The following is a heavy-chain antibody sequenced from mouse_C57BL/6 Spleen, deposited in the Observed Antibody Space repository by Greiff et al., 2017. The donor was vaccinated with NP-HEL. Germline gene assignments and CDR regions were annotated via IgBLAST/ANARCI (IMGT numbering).Heavy chain of an antibody. CDR1: GFTFSDYG. D-gene: IGHD1-1*01. V-gene: IGHV5-15*01. J-gene: IGHJ1*03. CDR3: ARQYYGSSPYWSFEV. CDR2: ISNLAYSI. Sequence: EVQGVESGGGLVQPGGSLKLSCAASGFTFSDYGMAWVRQAPRKGPEWVAFISNLAYSIYYADTVTGRFTISRENAKNTLYLEMSSLRSEDTAMYYCARQYYGSSPYWSFEVWGTGTTVTVSS.